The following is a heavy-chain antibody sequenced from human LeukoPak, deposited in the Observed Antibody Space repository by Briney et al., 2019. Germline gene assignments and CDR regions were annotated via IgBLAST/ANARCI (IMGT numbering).Heavy chain of an antibody. CDR1: GGSISNY. CDR2: IYISGNT. V-gene: IGHV4-4*07. D-gene: IGHD6-6*01. Sequence: PSETLSLTCTVSGGSISNYWSWIRQPAGKGLEWIGRIYISGNTNYNPSLKSRVTILVDTSKNQVSLKLSSVTAADTAVYFCARDWGVGGRPGYMDVWGEGTTVTVSS. CDR3: ARDWGVGGRPGYMDV. J-gene: IGHJ6*03.